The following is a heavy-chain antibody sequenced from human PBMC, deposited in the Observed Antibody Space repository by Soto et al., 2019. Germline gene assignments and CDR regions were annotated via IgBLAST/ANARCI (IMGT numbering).Heavy chain of an antibody. CDR2: IKSKPAGGTT. CDR3: TADLPGGYSNFFDY. CDR1: GFTFSNAW. Sequence: GGSLRLSCAASGFTFSNAWMNWVRQAPGKGLEWVGRIKSKPAGGTTDYAAPVKGRFTISRDDSKNTVYLQMSSLKTDDTAVYFCTADLPGGYSNFFDYWGQGTLVTVSS. D-gene: IGHD4-4*01. J-gene: IGHJ4*02. V-gene: IGHV3-15*07.